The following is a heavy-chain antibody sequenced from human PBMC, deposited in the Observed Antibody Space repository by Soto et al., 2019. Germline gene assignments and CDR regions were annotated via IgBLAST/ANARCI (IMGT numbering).Heavy chain of an antibody. D-gene: IGHD6-19*01. Sequence: SETLSLTCTVSGGSISSSSYYWGWIRQPPGKGLEWIGSIYYSGSTYYNPSLKSRVTISVDTSKNQFSLKLSSVTAADTAVYYCSRVAVAASGAEYFQHWGQGTLVTVSS. V-gene: IGHV4-39*01. CDR2: IYYSGST. J-gene: IGHJ1*01. CDR1: GGSISSSSYY. CDR3: SRVAVAASGAEYFQH.